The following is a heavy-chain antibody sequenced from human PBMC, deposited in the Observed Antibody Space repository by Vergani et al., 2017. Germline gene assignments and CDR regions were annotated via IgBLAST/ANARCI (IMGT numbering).Heavy chain of an antibody. CDR2: ISRNSSNT. Sequence: EVQLLESGGKLVQPGGSLKVSCAASGFVFNSYPMSWVRQAPGKGLEWVSTISRNSSNTYYADSVKGRFTISRDDSKNMVYLQMNSLRVVDTAVYYCAKVGGRGSSSYYSYMGVWGKGTTVTVSS. D-gene: IGHD1-26*01. CDR1: GFVFNSYP. J-gene: IGHJ6*03. CDR3: AKVGGRGSSSYYSYMGV. V-gene: IGHV3-23*01.